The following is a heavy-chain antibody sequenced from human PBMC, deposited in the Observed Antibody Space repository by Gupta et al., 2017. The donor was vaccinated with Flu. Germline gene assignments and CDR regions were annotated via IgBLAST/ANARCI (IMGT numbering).Heavy chain of an antibody. Sequence: EVQLLESGGGLAQPGGSLRLSCAASGFTFSAFGMRWVRQAPGKGLEWVSTISGGTTYYADSVKGRFTISKDTSRNTLFLQMNSLRAEDTAVYYCVKDAGYGEYAYWGRGTLLTVSS. CDR2: ISGGTT. J-gene: IGHJ1*01. CDR3: VKDAGYGEYAY. V-gene: IGHV3-23*01. D-gene: IGHD4-17*01. CDR1: GFTFSAFG.